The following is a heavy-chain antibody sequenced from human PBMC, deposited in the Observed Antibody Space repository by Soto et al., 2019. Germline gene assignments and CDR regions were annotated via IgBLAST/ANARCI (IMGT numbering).Heavy chain of an antibody. Sequence: TFDDYAMHWVRQAPGKGLEWVSGISWNSGSIGYADSVKGRFTISRDNAKNSLYLQMNSLRAEDTALYYCAKCSSGWPYYYYYMDVWGKGTTVTVSS. CDR2: ISWNSGSI. CDR3: AKCSSGWPYYYYYMDV. J-gene: IGHJ6*03. D-gene: IGHD6-19*01. CDR1: TFDDYA. V-gene: IGHV3-9*01.